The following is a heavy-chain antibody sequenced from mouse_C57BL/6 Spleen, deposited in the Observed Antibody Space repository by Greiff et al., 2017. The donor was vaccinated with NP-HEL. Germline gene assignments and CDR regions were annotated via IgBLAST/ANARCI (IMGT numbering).Heavy chain of an antibody. D-gene: IGHD1-1*01. CDR2: INPNNGGT. J-gene: IGHJ4*01. Sequence: VQLKQSGPELVKPGASVKISCKASGYTFTDYYMNWVKQSHGKSLEWIGDINPNNGGTSYNQKFKGKATLTVDKSSSTAYMELRSLTSEDSAVYYCAREITTVVGNAMDYWGQGTSVTVSS. CDR1: GYTFTDYY. V-gene: IGHV1-26*01. CDR3: AREITTVVGNAMDY.